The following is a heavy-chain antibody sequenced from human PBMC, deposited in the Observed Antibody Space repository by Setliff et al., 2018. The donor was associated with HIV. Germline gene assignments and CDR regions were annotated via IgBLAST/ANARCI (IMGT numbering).Heavy chain of an antibody. J-gene: IGHJ5*02. CDR2: IYYSGMT. CDR1: GGSISSYY. Sequence: SETLSLTCSVSGGSISSYYWSWIRQPPGKGLEWIGDIYYSGMTNYNPSLQSRVTISPDTSKNQFSLKVNSVTAADTAVYYCVRDDRYSFGYNWFDPWGQGTLVTVSS. D-gene: IGHD5-18*01. CDR3: VRDDRYSFGYNWFDP. V-gene: IGHV4-59*01.